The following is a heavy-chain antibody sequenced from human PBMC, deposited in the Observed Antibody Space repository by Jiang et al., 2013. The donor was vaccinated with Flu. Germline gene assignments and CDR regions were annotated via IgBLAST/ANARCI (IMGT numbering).Heavy chain of an antibody. D-gene: IGHD4/OR15-4a*01. CDR3: AREPAGGARYYFDY. V-gene: IGHV3-33*01. CDR2: IWYDGSNK. J-gene: IGHJ4*02. Sequence: KGLEWVAVIWYDGSNKYYADSVKGRFTISRDNSKNTLYLQMNSLRAEDTAVYYCAREPAGGARYYFDYWGQGTLVTVSS.